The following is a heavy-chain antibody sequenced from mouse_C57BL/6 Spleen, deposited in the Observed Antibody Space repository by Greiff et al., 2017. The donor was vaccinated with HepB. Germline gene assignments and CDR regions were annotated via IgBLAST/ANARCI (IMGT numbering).Heavy chain of an antibody. V-gene: IGHV1-50*01. Sequence: VQLQQPGAELVKPGASVKLSCKASGYTFTSYWMQWVKQRPGQGLEWIGEIDPSDSYTNYNQKFKGKATLTVDTSSSTAYMQLSSLTSEDSAVYYCARRGGSDWFAYWGQGTLVTVSA. J-gene: IGHJ3*01. CDR3: ARRGGSDWFAY. CDR2: IDPSDSYT. D-gene: IGHD1-1*01. CDR1: GYTFTSYW.